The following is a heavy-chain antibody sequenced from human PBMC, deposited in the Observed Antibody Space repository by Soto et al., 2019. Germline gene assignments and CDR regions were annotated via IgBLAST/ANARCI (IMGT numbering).Heavy chain of an antibody. CDR3: ATIRIRYFDGGMDV. V-gene: IGHV1-69*06. Sequence: ASVKVSCKASGGTFSSYAISWVRQAPGQGLEWMGGIIPIFGTANYAQKFQGRVTMTADTSTSTAYMELRSLRSDDTAVYYCATIRIRYFDGGMDVWGQGTTVTVSS. J-gene: IGHJ6*02. D-gene: IGHD3-9*01. CDR2: IIPIFGTA. CDR1: GGTFSSYA.